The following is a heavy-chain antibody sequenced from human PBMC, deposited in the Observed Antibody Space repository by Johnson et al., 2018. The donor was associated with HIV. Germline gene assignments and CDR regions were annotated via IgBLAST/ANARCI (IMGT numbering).Heavy chain of an antibody. J-gene: IGHJ3*02. Sequence: QVQLVESGGGVVQPGRSLRLSCAASGFSFSNYAMHWVRQAPGKGLEWVAFISYDGSNKYYEDSVKGRFTISKDNSKNTLYLQVKSLRAEDTAVYYCARDTEYSSNWYAFDIWGQGTMVTVSS. V-gene: IGHV3-30-3*01. CDR2: ISYDGSNK. CDR3: ARDTEYSSNWYAFDI. CDR1: GFSFSNYA. D-gene: IGHD6-13*01.